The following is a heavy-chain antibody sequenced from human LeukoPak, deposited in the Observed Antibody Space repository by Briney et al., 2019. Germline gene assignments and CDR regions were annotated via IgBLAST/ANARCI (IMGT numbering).Heavy chain of an antibody. CDR3: ARGAYFDPGALRLLFDY. V-gene: IGHV3-33*01. CDR2: IWYDGSNK. CDR1: GFTFSSYG. J-gene: IGHJ4*02. Sequence: PGRCLRLSCAASGFTFSSYGMHWVRQAPGKGLGWVAVIWYDGSNKYYADSVKGRFTISRDNSKNTLYLQMNSLRAEDTAVYYCARGAYFDPGALRLLFDYWGQGTLVTVSS. D-gene: IGHD3-9*01.